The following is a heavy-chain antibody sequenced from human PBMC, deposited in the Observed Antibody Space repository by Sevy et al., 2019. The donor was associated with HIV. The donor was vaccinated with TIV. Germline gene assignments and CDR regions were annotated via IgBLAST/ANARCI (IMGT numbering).Heavy chain of an antibody. D-gene: IGHD3-3*01. Sequence: QSETLSLTCAVSGYSISSGYYWGWIRQPPGKGLEWIGRIYHSGSTYYNQSLKSRVTISVDTSKNQFSLKQSPVTAADTAVYDCARQTDVTTYYDFWSGYLGYFDYWGQGTLVTVSS. CDR3: ARQTDVTTYYDFWSGYLGYFDY. V-gene: IGHV4-38-2*01. J-gene: IGHJ4*02. CDR1: GYSISSGYY. CDR2: IYHSGST.